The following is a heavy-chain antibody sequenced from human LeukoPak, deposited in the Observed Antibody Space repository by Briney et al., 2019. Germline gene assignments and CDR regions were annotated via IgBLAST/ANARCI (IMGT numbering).Heavy chain of an antibody. CDR2: ISGSSGTT. CDR1: GFTLTNYG. Sequence: GGSLRLSCAASGFTLTNYGMSWVRQAPGKGLEWVSAISGSSGTTYYADSVEGRFIISRDNSKNTLYLQMNSLRAEDTALYYCARAHGYTPGGFDYWGQGTLVTVSS. D-gene: IGHD5-24*01. J-gene: IGHJ4*02. V-gene: IGHV3-23*01. CDR3: ARAHGYTPGGFDY.